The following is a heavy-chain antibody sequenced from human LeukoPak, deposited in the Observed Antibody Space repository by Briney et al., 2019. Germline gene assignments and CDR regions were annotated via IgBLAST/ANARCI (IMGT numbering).Heavy chain of an antibody. J-gene: IGHJ4*02. Sequence: SETLSLTCTVSGGSISSYHWSWIRQPPGKGLEWIGYIHATESTIYNPSLKSRVTISVDTSKNQFSLKLSSVTAADTAVYYCVRDVYGDPFDYWGQGTLVTVSS. CDR2: IHATEST. CDR1: GGSISSYH. CDR3: VRDVYGDPFDY. V-gene: IGHV4-59*01. D-gene: IGHD4-17*01.